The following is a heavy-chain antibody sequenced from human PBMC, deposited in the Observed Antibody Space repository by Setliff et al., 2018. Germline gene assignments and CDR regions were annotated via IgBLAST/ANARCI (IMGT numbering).Heavy chain of an antibody. CDR2: INPNSGGT. V-gene: IGHV1-2*02. J-gene: IGHJ6*02. CDR1: GYTFTGYY. D-gene: IGHD6-13*01. CDR3: ARVPRNSRDYYYGMDV. Sequence: ASVKVSCKASGYTFTGYYMHWVRQAPGQGLEWMGWINPNSGGTNYAQKFQGRVTMTRDTSISTAYMELSRLRSDGTAVYYCARVPRNSRDYYYGMDVWGQGTTVTVSS.